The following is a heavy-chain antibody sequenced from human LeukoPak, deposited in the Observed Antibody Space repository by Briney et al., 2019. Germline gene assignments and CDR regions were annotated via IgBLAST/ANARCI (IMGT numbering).Heavy chain of an antibody. CDR2: FYISGGT. CDR1: GDSISSGSYY. V-gene: IGHV4-61*02. CDR3: ASLGGFAI. J-gene: IGHJ3*02. Sequence: SETLSLTCTVSGDSISSGSYYWNWIRQPAGKGLEWIGRFYISGGTNYNPSLKSRVTISVDTSKNQFSLRLTSVTAADTAVYYCASLGGFAIWGQGTVVTVSS.